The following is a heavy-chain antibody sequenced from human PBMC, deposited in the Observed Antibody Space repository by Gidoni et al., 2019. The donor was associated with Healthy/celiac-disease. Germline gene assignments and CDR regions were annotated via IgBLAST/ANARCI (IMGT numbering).Heavy chain of an antibody. Sequence: EVQLLDSGGGLVQPGGSLRLSCVVSGFPFSTYAMSWVRQAPGKGLEWVSAISGSGGRTFYADSVKGRFTISRDNSKNTLYLQMNSLRAEDTAVYYCAKNDGNYDYWGQGTLVTVSS. D-gene: IGHD1-1*01. CDR3: AKNDGNYDY. V-gene: IGHV3-23*01. CDR2: ISGSGGRT. J-gene: IGHJ4*02. CDR1: GFPFSTYA.